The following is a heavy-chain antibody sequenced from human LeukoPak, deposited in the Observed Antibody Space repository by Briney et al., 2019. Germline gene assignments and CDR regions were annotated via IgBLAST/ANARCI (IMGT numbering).Heavy chain of an antibody. V-gene: IGHV4-39*07. D-gene: IGHD2-15*01. CDR1: GGSISSSSYY. J-gene: IGHJ5*02. CDR3: ARWVAPPSPREEGRNWFDP. Sequence: PSETLSLTCTVSGGSISSSSYYWGWIRQPPGKGLEWIGSIYHSGSTYYNPSLKSRVTISVDTSKNQFSLKLSSVTAADTAVYYCARWVAPPSPREEGRNWFDPWGQGTLVTVSS. CDR2: IYHSGST.